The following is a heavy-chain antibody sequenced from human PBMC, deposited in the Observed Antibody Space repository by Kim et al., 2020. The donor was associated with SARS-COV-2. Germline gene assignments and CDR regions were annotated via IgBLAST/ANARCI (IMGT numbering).Heavy chain of an antibody. V-gene: IGHV3-49*03. D-gene: IGHD3-10*01. J-gene: IGHJ4*02. Sequence: GGSLRLSCTASGFTFGDYAMSWFRQAPGKGLEWVGFIRSKAYGGTTEYAASVKGRFTISRDDSKSIAYLQMNSLKTEDTAVYYCTRVGELLWFGELHYPLSYWGQGTLVTVSS. CDR1: GFTFGDYA. CDR3: TRVGELLWFGELHYPLSY. CDR2: IRSKAYGGTT.